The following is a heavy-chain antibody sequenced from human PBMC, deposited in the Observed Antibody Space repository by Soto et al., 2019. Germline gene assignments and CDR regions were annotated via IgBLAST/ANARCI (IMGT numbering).Heavy chain of an antibody. CDR2: ISAYNGNT. D-gene: IGHD4-17*01. J-gene: IGHJ4*02. Sequence: QVQLVQSGAEVKKPGASVKVSCKASGYTFTSYGISWVRQAPGQGLEWMGWISAYNGNTNYAQKLQGRVTMTTDTSTSTDYMELRSLRSDDTAVYYCARDTGGKSIDYGDYGYDYWGQGTLVTVSS. CDR3: ARDTGGKSIDYGDYGYDY. CDR1: GYTFTSYG. V-gene: IGHV1-18*01.